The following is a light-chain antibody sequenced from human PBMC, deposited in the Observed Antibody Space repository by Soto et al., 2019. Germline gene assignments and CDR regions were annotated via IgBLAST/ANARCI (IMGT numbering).Light chain of an antibody. J-gene: IGKJ2*01. CDR2: LGS. CDR3: MQGTQTSYT. Sequence: DIVMTQSPLSLPVTPGEPASISCRSSQSLLHSNGYNYLDWYLQKPGQSPQLLIYLGSNRASGVPDRFSGSGSGTDFTLKISRVEAEDVGVYYCMQGTQTSYTFGQGTKVDIK. V-gene: IGKV2-28*01. CDR1: QSLLHSNGYNY.